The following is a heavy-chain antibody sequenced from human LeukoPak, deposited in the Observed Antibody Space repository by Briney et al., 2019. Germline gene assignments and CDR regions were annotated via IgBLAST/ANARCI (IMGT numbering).Heavy chain of an antibody. J-gene: IGHJ4*02. D-gene: IGHD3-22*01. CDR2: ITSSGNTI. Sequence: GGSLRLSCAASGFTFKTYEMNWVRQAPGKGLEWVSYITSSGNTIYYADSVKGRFTISRDNAKNSLYLQMNSLRAEDTAVYYCARANYYDISGYDYWGQGTLVTVSS. CDR1: GFTFKTYE. CDR3: ARANYYDISGYDY. V-gene: IGHV3-48*03.